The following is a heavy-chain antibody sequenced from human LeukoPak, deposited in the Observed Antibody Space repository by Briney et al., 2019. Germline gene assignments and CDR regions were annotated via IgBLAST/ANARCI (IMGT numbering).Heavy chain of an antibody. V-gene: IGHV3-11*04. Sequence: GGSLRLSCAASGFTFSDYYMSWIRQAPGKGLEWISYISSSDSTLYYADSVKGRFIISRDNAKNSLYLQMNSLRAEDTAVYYCARLYNSGRNVWGQGTMVTVSS. CDR1: GFTFSDYY. CDR2: ISSSDSTL. CDR3: ARLYNSGRNV. J-gene: IGHJ3*01. D-gene: IGHD3-10*01.